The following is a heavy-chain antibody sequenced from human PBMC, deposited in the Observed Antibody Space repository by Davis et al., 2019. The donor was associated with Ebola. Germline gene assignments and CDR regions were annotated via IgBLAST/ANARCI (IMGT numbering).Heavy chain of an antibody. V-gene: IGHV1-69*05. D-gene: IGHD3-22*01. CDR3: ARASYYYDSSGYYHGFDY. J-gene: IGHJ4*02. CDR1: GGTFSSYA. CDR2: IIPIFGTA. Sequence: SVKVSCKASGGTFSSYAISWVRQAPGQGLEWMGGIIPIFGTANYAQRFQGRVTMTTDTSTSTAYMELRSLRSDDTAVYYCARASYYYDSSGYYHGFDYWGQGTLVTVSS.